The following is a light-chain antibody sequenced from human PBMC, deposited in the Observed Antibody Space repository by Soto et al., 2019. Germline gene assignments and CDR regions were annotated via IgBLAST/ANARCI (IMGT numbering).Light chain of an antibody. CDR2: DVT. Sequence: QSVLTQPASVSGSPGQSITISCTGTSSDVGGYIYVSWYQQHPGKAPKLMIYDVTSRPSGVSYRFSCSKSGNTASLTISGLQAEDEADYYCSSYTTSSSYVFGAGTKVTVL. CDR1: SSDVGGYIY. V-gene: IGLV2-14*01. J-gene: IGLJ1*01. CDR3: SSYTTSSSYV.